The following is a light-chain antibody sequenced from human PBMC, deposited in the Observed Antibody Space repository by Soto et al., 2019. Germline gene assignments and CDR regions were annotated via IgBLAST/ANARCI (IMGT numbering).Light chain of an antibody. J-gene: IGKJ4*01. V-gene: IGKV1-39*01. CDR1: QTITTY. Sequence: DIQMTQSPSSLSASVGDTVTITCRASQTITTYLNWYQQKPGKAPKLLIYAPSILQSGVPSRFSGSGSGTDFTLTIRSLQPEDFATYYCQQTYSTPLTFGRGTKVEIK. CDR2: APS. CDR3: QQTYSTPLT.